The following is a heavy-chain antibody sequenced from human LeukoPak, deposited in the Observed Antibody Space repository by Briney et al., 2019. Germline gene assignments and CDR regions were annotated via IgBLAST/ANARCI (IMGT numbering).Heavy chain of an antibody. J-gene: IGHJ6*03. V-gene: IGHV4-59*01. D-gene: IGHD3-10*01. CDR3: ARAPYGSATNNYYMDV. CDR2: FYYSGST. CDR1: GGSISSYH. Sequence: SETLSLTGTVSGGSISSYHWSGIRQPPGKGLEWIGFFYYSGSTNYNPSLKSRVTISIDTSKNQFSLKLSSVTAADTAVYYCARAPYGSATNNYYMDVWGKGTTVTVSS.